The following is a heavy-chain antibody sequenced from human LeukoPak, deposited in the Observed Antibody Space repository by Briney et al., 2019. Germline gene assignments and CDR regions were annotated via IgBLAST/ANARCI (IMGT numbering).Heavy chain of an antibody. Sequence: PSETLSLTCTVSGGSFSDFYWTWIRQPPGKGLEWVGHIYYSGSATYNPSLNIRLNISIDTAHSHFSLKLTAVTAADTAMYFCARSGTHAFDIWGQGTLVSVSS. V-gene: IGHV4-59*01. CDR2: IYYSGSA. J-gene: IGHJ3*02. CDR3: ARSGTHAFDI. CDR1: GGSFSDFY.